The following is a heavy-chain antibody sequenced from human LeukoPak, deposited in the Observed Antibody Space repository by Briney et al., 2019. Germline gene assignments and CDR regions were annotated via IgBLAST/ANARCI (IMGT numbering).Heavy chain of an antibody. V-gene: IGHV3-23*01. J-gene: IGHJ4*02. CDR2: ISGSGGST. Sequence: GGSLRLSCEASGFTFSSYAMSWVRQAPGQGLEWVSAISGSGGSTYYADYGKGRFTISRDNSKNTLYLQMNSLRAEDTAVYYCAKYALWFGELLSRGNYFDYWGQGTLVTVSS. CDR1: GFTFSSYA. CDR3: AKYALWFGELLSRGNYFDY. D-gene: IGHD3-10*01.